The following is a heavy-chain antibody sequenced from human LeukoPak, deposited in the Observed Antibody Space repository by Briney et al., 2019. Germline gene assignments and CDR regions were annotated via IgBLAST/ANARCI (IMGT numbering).Heavy chain of an antibody. CDR2: INPNSGGT. D-gene: IGHD3-3*01. CDR3: ARFPAGGVVIRKYYFDY. CDR1: GYTFTGYY. J-gene: IGHJ4*02. V-gene: IGHV1-2*02. Sequence: ASVKVSCKASGYTFTGYYLHWVRQAPGQGLEWMGWINPNSGGTNYAQKFQGRVTMTRDTSISTAYMELSRLRYDDTAVLYCARFPAGGVVIRKYYFDYWGQGTLVTVSS.